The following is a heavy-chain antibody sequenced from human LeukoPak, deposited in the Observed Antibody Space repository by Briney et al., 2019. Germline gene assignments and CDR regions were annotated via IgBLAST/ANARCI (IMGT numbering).Heavy chain of an antibody. CDR3: AKDPNPFYDFCSGYK. D-gene: IGHD3-3*01. Sequence: GGSLRLSCAASGLTFTGHTMTWLRQAPGKGLEWVAIICGRDDRTYYADSVKGRFTISRDNSKNILYLQMNSLRAEDMAVYYCAKDPNPFYDFCSGYKWGQGTLVTVSS. J-gene: IGHJ4*02. CDR2: ICGRDDRT. V-gene: IGHV3-23*01. CDR1: GLTFTGHT.